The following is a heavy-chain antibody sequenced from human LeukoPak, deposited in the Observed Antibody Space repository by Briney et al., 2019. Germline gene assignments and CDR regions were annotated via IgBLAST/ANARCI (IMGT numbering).Heavy chain of an antibody. D-gene: IGHD6-6*01. V-gene: IGHV3-30*02. J-gene: IGHJ3*01. CDR3: AKDHWSSSPAALDF. CDR1: GFTFSSYG. Sequence: PGGSLRLSCAASGFTFSSYGMHWVRQAPGKGLEWVAFIRSDGINKYYTDSVKGRFTISRDNSKNTLYLHMNSLRAEDTAVYYCAKDHWSSSPAALDFWGQGTLVTVS. CDR2: IRSDGINK.